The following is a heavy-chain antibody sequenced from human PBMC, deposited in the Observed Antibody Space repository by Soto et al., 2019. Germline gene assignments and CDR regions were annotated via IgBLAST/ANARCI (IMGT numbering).Heavy chain of an antibody. Sequence: GGSLRLSCAGSGFLFRSYAMSWVRQAPGKGLEWVSAISDSGDYTYYADSVKGRFTISRDNSKNALYLQMNSLRADDTAIYFCAKDPPGYSTTFYFFQLWGQGTLVTVSS. CDR2: ISDSGDYT. J-gene: IGHJ1*01. CDR1: GFLFRSYA. V-gene: IGHV3-23*01. D-gene: IGHD5-12*01. CDR3: AKDPPGYSTTFYFFQL.